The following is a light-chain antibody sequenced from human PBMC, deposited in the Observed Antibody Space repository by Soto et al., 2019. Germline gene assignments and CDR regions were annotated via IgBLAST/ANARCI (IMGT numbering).Light chain of an antibody. J-gene: IGKJ4*01. CDR3: KQYYNSVLT. V-gene: IGKV1-39*01. CDR2: AAS. Sequence: DIQMTQSPSSLSASLGDRVTITCRASQSIINFLNWVQHKPGNAPEVLISAASTLQSGVPPRFSGSESGTDFTLTISSLQPADSDSYYCKQYYNSVLTFGGGTKVESK. CDR1: QSIINF.